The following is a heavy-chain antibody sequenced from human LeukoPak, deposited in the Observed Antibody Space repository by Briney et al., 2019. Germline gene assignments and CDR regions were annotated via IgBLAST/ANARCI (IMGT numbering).Heavy chain of an antibody. CDR3: ARGYNRGSYYNY. D-gene: IGHD1-26*01. J-gene: IGHJ4*02. Sequence: PGGSLRLSCAASGFTFSTYAMSWVRQPPGKGLEWIGEINNSGSTNYNPSLKSRVTISVDTSKNQFSLKLSSVTAADTAVYYCARGYNRGSYYNYWGQGTLVTVSS. CDR2: INNSGST. V-gene: IGHV4-34*01. CDR1: GFTFSTYA.